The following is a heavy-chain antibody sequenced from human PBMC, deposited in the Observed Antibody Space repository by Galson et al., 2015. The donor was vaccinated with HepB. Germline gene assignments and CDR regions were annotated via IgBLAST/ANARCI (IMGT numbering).Heavy chain of an antibody. Sequence: SLRLSCAASGFTFSSYSMHWVRHAPGKGLEWVADIWNDGSNKYYADSVKGRFTISRDNSKNTLYLQMNSLRGEDTAVYYCAGGPSYGILNRYQCYFDYGGQGTLVTVSS. J-gene: IGHJ4*02. V-gene: IGHV3-33*01. CDR1: GFTFSSYS. D-gene: IGHD3-9*01. CDR2: IWNDGSNK. CDR3: AGGPSYGILNRYQCYFDY.